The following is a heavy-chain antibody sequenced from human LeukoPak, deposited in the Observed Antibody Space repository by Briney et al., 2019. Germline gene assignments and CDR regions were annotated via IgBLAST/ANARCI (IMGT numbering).Heavy chain of an antibody. CDR1: GFTLSDYY. CDR2: ISSGGSTI. V-gene: IGHV3-11*01. Sequence: PGGSLRLSCAASGFTLSDYYMSWIRQAPGKGLEWVSYISSGGSTIYYADSVKGRFTISRDNAKNPLYLQMNSLRAEDTAVYYCARHLVVATYDYWGQGTLVTVSS. D-gene: IGHD2-21*01. CDR3: ARHLVVATYDY. J-gene: IGHJ4*02.